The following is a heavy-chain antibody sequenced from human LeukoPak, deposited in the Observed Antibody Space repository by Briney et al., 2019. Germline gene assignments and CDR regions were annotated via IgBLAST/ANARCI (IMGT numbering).Heavy chain of an antibody. D-gene: IGHD3-10*01. CDR3: AKRGGYWYFDL. V-gene: IGHV4-61*02. Sequence: SETLSLTCTVSGGSISSGSCYWSWIRQPAGKGLEWIGRIYTSGSTNYNSSFKSRVTISVDTSKNQFSLKLSSVTAADTAVYYCAKRGGYWYFDLWGRGTLVTVSS. CDR2: IYTSGST. CDR1: GGSISSGSCY. J-gene: IGHJ2*01.